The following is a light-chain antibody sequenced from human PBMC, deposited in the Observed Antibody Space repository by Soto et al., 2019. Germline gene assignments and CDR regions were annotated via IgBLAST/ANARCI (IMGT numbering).Light chain of an antibody. CDR1: QSVSSSY. CDR2: GAS. CDR3: QQYGSSSWT. V-gene: IGKV3-20*01. Sequence: EIVLTQSPGTLSLSPGERATLSCRASQSVSSSYLAWYQQEPGQAPRLLIYGASSRATGIPDRFSGSGSETDFTLTISRLEPEDFAVYYCQQYGSSSWTFGQGTKVEIK. J-gene: IGKJ1*01.